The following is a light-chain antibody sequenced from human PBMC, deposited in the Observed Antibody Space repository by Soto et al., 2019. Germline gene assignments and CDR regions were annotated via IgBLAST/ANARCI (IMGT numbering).Light chain of an antibody. V-gene: IGKV4-1*01. CDR3: QQYYSTPYT. J-gene: IGKJ2*01. CDR2: WAS. Sequence: DIVMTQSPDSLALSLGERATINCRSSQSVLHSSNSKKYLAWYQQKPGQPPKLLIYWASTRESGVPDRFSGSGSGTTFNLTISSLQAEDVAVYYCQQYYSTPYTFGQGTNVEIK. CDR1: QSVLHSSNSKKY.